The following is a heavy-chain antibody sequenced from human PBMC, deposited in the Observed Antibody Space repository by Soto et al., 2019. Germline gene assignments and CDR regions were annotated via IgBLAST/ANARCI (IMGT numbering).Heavy chain of an antibody. J-gene: IGHJ3*02. Sequence: EVQLVESGGGLVQPGGSLRLSCAASGFNFGTSWMTWVRQVPGKGLEWVANIKGDGSAKSYLDSVRGRFTVSRDNAENSLXXQXXXXRAXXTXXXXXXXDVSPGSSGWYFDAFDIWGQGTMVTVS. CDR1: GFNFGTSW. V-gene: IGHV3-7*02. D-gene: IGHD3-10*01. CDR3: XXDVSPGSSGWYFDAFDI. CDR2: IKGDGSAK.